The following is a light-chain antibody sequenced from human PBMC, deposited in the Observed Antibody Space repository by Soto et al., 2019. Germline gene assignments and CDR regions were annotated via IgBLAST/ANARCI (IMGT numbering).Light chain of an antibody. CDR1: SSDVGGYNS. CDR2: EVS. Sequence: QSALTQPASVSGSPGQSITISCTGTSSDVGGYNSVSWYQQHPGKAPKLMIYEVSNRPSGVSNRFSGSKSGNTASLTISGLQAEDEADYYCNSYTNSSTLVFGGGTKLTVL. CDR3: NSYTNSSTLV. J-gene: IGLJ2*01. V-gene: IGLV2-14*01.